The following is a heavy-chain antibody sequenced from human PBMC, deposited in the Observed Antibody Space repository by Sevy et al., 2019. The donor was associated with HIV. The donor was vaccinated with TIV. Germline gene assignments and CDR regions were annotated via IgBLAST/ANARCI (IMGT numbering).Heavy chain of an antibody. J-gene: IGHJ6*02. CDR3: ARDGGVTYYYDSSGPYGMDV. D-gene: IGHD3-22*01. V-gene: IGHV1-2*02. CDR1: GYTFTGYY. Sequence: ASVTVSCKASGYTFTGYYMHWVRQAPGQGLEWMGWINPNSGGTNYAQKFQGRVTMTRDTSISTAYMELSRLRSDDTAVYYCARDGGVTYYYDSSGPYGMDVWGQGTTVTVSS. CDR2: INPNSGGT.